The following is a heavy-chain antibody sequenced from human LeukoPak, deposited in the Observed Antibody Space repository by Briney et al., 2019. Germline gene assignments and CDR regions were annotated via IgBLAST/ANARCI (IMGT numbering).Heavy chain of an antibody. Sequence: GGSLRLSCAASGFTFDDYGMSWVRQAPGKGLEWVSGINWNGGSTGYADSVKGRFTISRDNAKNSLYLQMNSLRAEDTALYYRARGFVGIAAREFDYWGQGTLVTVSS. CDR2: INWNGGST. CDR3: ARGFVGIAAREFDY. D-gene: IGHD6-6*01. J-gene: IGHJ4*02. CDR1: GFTFDDYG. V-gene: IGHV3-20*04.